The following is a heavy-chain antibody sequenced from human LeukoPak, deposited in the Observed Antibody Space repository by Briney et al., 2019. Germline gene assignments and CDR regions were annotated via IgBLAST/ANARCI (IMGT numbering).Heavy chain of an antibody. J-gene: IGHJ6*02. V-gene: IGHV3-66*02. CDR1: GFTVSSNY. Sequence: GGSLRLSCAASGFTVSSNYMSWVRQAPGKGLEWASVIYSGGSTYYADSVKGRFTISRDNSKNTLYLQMNSLRAEDTAVYYCARNTPLGYYGMDVWGQGTTVTVSS. CDR3: ARNTPLGYYGMDV. D-gene: IGHD7-27*01. CDR2: IYSGGST.